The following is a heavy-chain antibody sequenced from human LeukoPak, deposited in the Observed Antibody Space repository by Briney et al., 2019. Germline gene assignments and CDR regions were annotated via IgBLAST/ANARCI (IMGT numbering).Heavy chain of an antibody. CDR2: ISAYNGNT. CDR1: GYTFTSYG. D-gene: IGHD3-22*01. CDR3: ARDGRLFGVIVVVPSYYFDY. Sequence: GASVKVSCKASGYTFTSYGISWVRQAPGQGLEWMGWISAYNGNTNYAQKLQGRVTMTTDTSTSTAYMELRSLRSDDTAVYYCARDGRLFGVIVVVPSYYFDYWGQGTLVTVSS. J-gene: IGHJ4*02. V-gene: IGHV1-18*01.